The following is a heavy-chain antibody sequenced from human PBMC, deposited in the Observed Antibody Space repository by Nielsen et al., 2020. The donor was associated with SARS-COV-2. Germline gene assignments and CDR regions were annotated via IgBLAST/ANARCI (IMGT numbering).Heavy chain of an antibody. CDR2: INHSGST. Sequence: PGKGLEWIGEINHSGSTNYNPSLKSRVTISVDTSKNQFSLKLSSVTAADTAMYYCARDSSGWYGRLYYYYYGMDVWGQGTTVTVSS. V-gene: IGHV4-34*01. CDR3: ARDSSGWYGRLYYYYYGMDV. J-gene: IGHJ6*02. D-gene: IGHD6-19*01.